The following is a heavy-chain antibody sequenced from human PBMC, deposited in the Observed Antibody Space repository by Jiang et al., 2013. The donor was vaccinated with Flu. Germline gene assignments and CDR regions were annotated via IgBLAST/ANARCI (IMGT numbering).Heavy chain of an antibody. V-gene: IGHV4-39*01. CDR3: ARRPEDDYGDSLGMDV. Sequence: GPGLVKPSETLSLTCTVSGGSISSSSYYWGWIRQPPGKGLEWIGSIYYSGSTYYNPSLKSRVTISVDTSKNQFSLKLSSVTAADTAVYYCARRPEDDYGDSLGMDVWGQGPRSPSP. J-gene: IGHJ6*02. CDR2: IYYSGST. D-gene: IGHD4-17*01. CDR1: GGSISSSSYY.